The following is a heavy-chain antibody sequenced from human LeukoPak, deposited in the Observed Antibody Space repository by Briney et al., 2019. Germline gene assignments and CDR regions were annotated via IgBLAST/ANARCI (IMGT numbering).Heavy chain of an antibody. CDR1: GGSISSYY. Sequence: SETLSLTCTVSGGSISSYYWSWIRQPAGKGLEWIGRIYTSGSTNYNPSLKSRVTMSVDTSKNQFSLKLSSVTAADTAVYYCASRSSTRRWGAGTGYYFDYWGQGTLVTVSS. CDR3: ASRSSTRRWGAGTGYYFDY. J-gene: IGHJ4*02. CDR2: IYTSGST. V-gene: IGHV4-4*07. D-gene: IGHD2-2*01.